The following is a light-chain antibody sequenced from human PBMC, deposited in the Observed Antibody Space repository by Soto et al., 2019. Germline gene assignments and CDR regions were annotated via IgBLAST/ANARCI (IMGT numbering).Light chain of an antibody. Sequence: DVVMTQSPLSLPVTLGQPASISCKSSQSLVFSDGNTYLNWFQQRPGQSPRRLISKVSNRDSGVPDRFSGSGSGTDFTLKISRVEAEDVGVYYCVQATHWPLTFGGGTKVEIK. CDR3: VQATHWPLT. J-gene: IGKJ4*01. CDR1: QSLVFSDGNTY. V-gene: IGKV2-30*01. CDR2: KVS.